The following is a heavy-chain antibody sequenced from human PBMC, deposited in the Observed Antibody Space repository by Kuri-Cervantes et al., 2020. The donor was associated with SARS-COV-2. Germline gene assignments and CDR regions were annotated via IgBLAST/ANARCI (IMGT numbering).Heavy chain of an antibody. CDR1: GGSISSGSYY. D-gene: IGHD3-3*01. V-gene: IGHV4-61*02. J-gene: IGHJ4*02. Sequence: SETLSLTCTVSGGSISSGSYYWSWIRQPAGKGLEWIGRIYTSGSTNYNPSLKSRVTISVDTSKNQFSLKLTSVTAADTAVYFCVGIWSNYRFDYWGQRTLVTVSS. CDR2: IYTSGST. CDR3: VGIWSNYRFDY.